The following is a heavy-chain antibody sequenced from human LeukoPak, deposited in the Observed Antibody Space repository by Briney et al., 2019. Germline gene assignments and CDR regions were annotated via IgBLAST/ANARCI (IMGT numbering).Heavy chain of an antibody. CDR3: ARDHIAVAGNAAFDI. CDR2: ISAYNGNT. Sequence: ASVTVSCTASGYTFTIYGISWVRQAPGQGLEWMGWISAYNGNTNYAQKLQGRVTMTTDTSTSTAYMELRSLRSGDTAVYYCARDHIAVAGNAAFDIWGQGTMVTVSS. D-gene: IGHD6-19*01. V-gene: IGHV1-18*01. CDR1: GYTFTIYG. J-gene: IGHJ3*02.